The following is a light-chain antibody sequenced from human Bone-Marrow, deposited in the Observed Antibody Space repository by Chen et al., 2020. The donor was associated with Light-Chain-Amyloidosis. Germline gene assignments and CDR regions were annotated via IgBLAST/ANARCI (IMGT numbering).Light chain of an antibody. CDR1: DIENEV. CDR2: DDS. V-gene: IGLV3-21*02. Sequence: SYVLPQPPSVSVAPGQTARIHGGGHDIENEVVHWYLQKPGQAPVLVVSDDSDRPSGIPERFSGSNSGNTATLTISRVEAGDEADYYCQVWDSSSDQVVFGGGTKLTVL. CDR3: QVWDSSSDQVV. J-gene: IGLJ2*01.